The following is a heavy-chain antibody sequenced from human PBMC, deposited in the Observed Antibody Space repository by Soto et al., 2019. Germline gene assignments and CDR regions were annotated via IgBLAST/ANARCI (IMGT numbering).Heavy chain of an antibody. CDR1: GYSFPNFW. CDR3: ARAPVGSSWYVIEHFDS. CDR2: IYPGDSDT. J-gene: IGHJ5*01. V-gene: IGHV5-51*03. D-gene: IGHD6-13*01. Sequence: EVQLVQSGAEVKKPGESLKISCKGSGYSFPNFWIAWVRQMPGKGLEWMGIIYPGDSDTRYSPSFQGQVTISADKSISTAYLHWSSLKASDTAVYYCARAPVGSSWYVIEHFDSWGQGTLVTVSS.